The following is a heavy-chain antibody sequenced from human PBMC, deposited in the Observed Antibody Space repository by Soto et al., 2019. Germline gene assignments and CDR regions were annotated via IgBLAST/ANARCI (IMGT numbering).Heavy chain of an antibody. D-gene: IGHD1-20*01. CDR3: AREQYNSKL. V-gene: IGHV4-59*01. Sequence: QVQLQESGPGLVKPSEPLSPTCTVSGVSSTPYYWTWIRNPPGKGLEWIGYVYHTGNTYYKPSLKSRVTISFDTAKNQVSLRLKSVTAADTAVHYCAREQYNSKLWGQGTLVTVSS. CDR2: VYHTGNT. CDR1: GVSSTPYY. J-gene: IGHJ4*02.